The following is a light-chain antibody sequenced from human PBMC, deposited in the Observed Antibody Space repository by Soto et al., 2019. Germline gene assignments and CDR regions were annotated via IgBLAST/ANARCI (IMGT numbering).Light chain of an antibody. V-gene: IGKV3-20*01. CDR3: QQYGSSPQT. CDR1: QSVSSSY. CDR2: GAC. Sequence: EIVLTQSPATLSLSPGERATLSCRASQSVSSSYLAWYQQKPGQAPRLLIYGACNRATGIPDGFSGSGPGTDSLLTISRVEPEDFAVYCRQQYGSSPQTFGQGTKVDI. J-gene: IGKJ1*01.